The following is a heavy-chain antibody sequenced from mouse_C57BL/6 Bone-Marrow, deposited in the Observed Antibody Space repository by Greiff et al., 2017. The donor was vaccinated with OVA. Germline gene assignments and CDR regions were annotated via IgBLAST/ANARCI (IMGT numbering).Heavy chain of an antibody. J-gene: IGHJ3*01. CDR3: ARSYYGYDGAWFAY. CDR2: IYPRSGNT. D-gene: IGHD2-9*01. CDR1: GYTFTSYG. Sequence: LQESGAELARPGASVKLSCKASGYTFTSYGISWVKQRTGQGLEWIGEIYPRSGNTYYNEKFKRKATLTADKSSSTAYMELRSLTSEDSAVYFCARSYYGYDGAWFAYWGQGTLVTVSA. V-gene: IGHV1-81*01.